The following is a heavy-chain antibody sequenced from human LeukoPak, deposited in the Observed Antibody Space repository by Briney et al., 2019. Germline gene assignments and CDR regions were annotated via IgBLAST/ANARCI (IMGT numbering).Heavy chain of an antibody. Sequence: GGSLRLSCAASGFTFSSYAMSWVRQAPGKGLEWVSYISSSSSTIYYADSVKGRFTISRDNAKNSLYLQMNSLRAEDTAVYYCARDSSHESELYYYDSSGYYYLYYFDYWGQGTLVTVSS. CDR3: ARDSSHESELYYYDSSGYYYLYYFDY. V-gene: IGHV3-48*01. D-gene: IGHD3-22*01. J-gene: IGHJ4*02. CDR2: ISSSSSTI. CDR1: GFTFSSYA.